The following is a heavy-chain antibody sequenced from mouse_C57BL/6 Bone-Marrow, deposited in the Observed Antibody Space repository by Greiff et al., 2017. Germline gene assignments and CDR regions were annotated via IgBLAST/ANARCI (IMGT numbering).Heavy chain of an antibody. J-gene: IGHJ4*01. V-gene: IGHV5-9-1*02. CDR1: GFTFSSYA. CDR2: ISSGGDYL. Sequence: EVMLVESGEGLVKPGGSLKLSCAASGFTFSSYAMSWVRQTPEKRLEWVAYISSGGDYLYYADTVKGRFTISRDNARNTLYLQMSSLKSEDTAMYYCTRENYDYDVRYAMDYWGQGTSVTVSS. CDR3: TRENYDYDVRYAMDY. D-gene: IGHD2-4*01.